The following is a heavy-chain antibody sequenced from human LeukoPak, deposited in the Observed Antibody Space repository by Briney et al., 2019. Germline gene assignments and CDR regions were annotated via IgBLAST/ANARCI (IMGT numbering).Heavy chain of an antibody. D-gene: IGHD3-10*01. J-gene: IGHJ4*02. V-gene: IGHV3-23*01. CDR1: GFTFSNYA. CDR3: AKLVSFSSGSYYFES. CDR2: VSSSGSGT. Sequence: GGSLRLSCAASGFTFSNYAMSGVRQAPGKGLEWVSVVSSSGSGTYYADSVKGRFTVSRDNSKNTVYLQMKSLRAEDTAVYFCAKLVSFSSGSYYFESWGQGTLVTVSS.